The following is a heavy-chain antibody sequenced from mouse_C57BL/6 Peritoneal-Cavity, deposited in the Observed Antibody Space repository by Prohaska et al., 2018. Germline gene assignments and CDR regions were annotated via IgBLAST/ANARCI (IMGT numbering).Heavy chain of an antibody. V-gene: IGHV1-4*01. CDR1: GYTLTSYT. CDR2: INPSSGYT. CDR3: ARSDITTVVADY. D-gene: IGHD1-1*01. J-gene: IGHJ2*01. Sequence: MSCKASGYTLTSYTMHWVKQRPGQGLEWIGYINPSSGYTKYNQKFKDKATLTADKSSSTAYMQLSSLTSEDSAVYYCARSDITTVVADYWGQGTTLTVSS.